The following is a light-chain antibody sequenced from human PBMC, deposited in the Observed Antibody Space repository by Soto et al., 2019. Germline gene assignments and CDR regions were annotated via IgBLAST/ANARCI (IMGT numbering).Light chain of an antibody. CDR1: SSDVGKYTF. CDR2: EVN. V-gene: IGLV2-23*02. Sequence: QSALTQPASVSGAPGQSITISCTGTSSDVGKYTFVSWYGQHPGKAPKLIIFEVNKRPSGVSNRFSGSKSGNTASLTISGLQAEDEANYYCCLSGGSNNYVVFGGGTQLTVL. CDR3: CLSGGSNNYVV. J-gene: IGLJ2*01.